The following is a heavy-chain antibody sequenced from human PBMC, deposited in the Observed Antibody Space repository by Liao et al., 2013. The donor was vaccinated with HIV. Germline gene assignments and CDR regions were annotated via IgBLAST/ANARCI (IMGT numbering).Heavy chain of an antibody. CDR1: GGSISSYY. V-gene: IGHV4-59*01. D-gene: IGHD3-22*01. CDR3: ARGYDRSGYAMLYYFDF. Sequence: QVQLQESGPGLVKFSETLSLTCTVSGGSISSYYWSWIRQPPGKGLEWVGYIYYSGTTNYNPSLKSRVTMSVETSKNQFSLNLSSVTAADTAVYYCARGYDRSGYAMLYYFDFWGQGTLVTVSS. CDR2: IYYSGTT. J-gene: IGHJ4*02.